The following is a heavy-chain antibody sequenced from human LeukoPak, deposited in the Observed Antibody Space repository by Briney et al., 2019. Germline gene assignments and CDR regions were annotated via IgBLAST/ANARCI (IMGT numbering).Heavy chain of an antibody. Sequence: SETLSLTCTVSGGSISSSSYYWGWIRQPPGKGLEWIGSIYYSGSTYYNPSLKSRVTISVDTSKNQFSLKLSSVTAADTAVHYCARDWWGYGSGSHFDYWGQGTLVTVSS. CDR2: IYYSGST. V-gene: IGHV4-39*07. CDR3: ARDWWGYGSGSHFDY. CDR1: GGSISSSSYY. J-gene: IGHJ4*02. D-gene: IGHD3-10*01.